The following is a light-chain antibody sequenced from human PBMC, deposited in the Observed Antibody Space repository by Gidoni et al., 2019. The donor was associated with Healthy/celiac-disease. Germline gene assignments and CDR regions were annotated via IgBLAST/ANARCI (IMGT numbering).Light chain of an antibody. J-gene: IGKJ4*01. CDR2: AAS. Sequence: DIQLTQSPSFLSASVGDRVTITCRASQGIRSYLPWYQQKPGKAPKLLIYAASTLQSGVPSRFSGSGSGTEFTLTNSSLQPEDFATYYCQQLNSYPPKLTFGGGTKVEIK. V-gene: IGKV1-9*01. CDR1: QGIRSY. CDR3: QQLNSYPPKLT.